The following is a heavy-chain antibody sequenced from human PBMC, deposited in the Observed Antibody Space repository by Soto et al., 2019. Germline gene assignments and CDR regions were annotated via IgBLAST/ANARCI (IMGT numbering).Heavy chain of an antibody. V-gene: IGHV3-23*01. Sequence: GGSLRLSCAASGLTFSSYAMSWVRQAPGKGLQWVSAISASGGNTYYADSVKGRFTISRDNSKNTLYLQMISLGAEDTAVYYCANTVTSTNSFDIWGQGTMVTVSS. CDR2: ISASGGNT. CDR3: ANTVTSTNSFDI. D-gene: IGHD4-17*01. CDR1: GLTFSSYA. J-gene: IGHJ3*02.